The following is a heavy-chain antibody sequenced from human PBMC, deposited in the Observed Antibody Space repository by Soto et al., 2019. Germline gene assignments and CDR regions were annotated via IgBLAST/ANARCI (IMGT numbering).Heavy chain of an antibody. V-gene: IGHV1-3*01. J-gene: IGHJ6*02. D-gene: IGHD3-22*01. Sequence: GASVKVSCKASGYTFTSYAMHWVRQAPGQRLEWMGWINAGNGNTKYSQKFQGRVTITRDTSASTAYMELSSLRSEDTAVYYCARCGGEGYYFDYYYGMDVCGQGTTVTVSS. CDR1: GYTFTSYA. CDR2: INAGNGNT. CDR3: ARCGGEGYYFDYYYGMDV.